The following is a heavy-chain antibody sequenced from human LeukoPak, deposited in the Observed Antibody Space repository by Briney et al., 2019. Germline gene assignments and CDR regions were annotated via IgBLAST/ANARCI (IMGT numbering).Heavy chain of an antibody. CDR1: GVSISSYY. J-gene: IGHJ4*02. CDR2: IYYSGST. V-gene: IGHV4-59*08. Sequence: PSETLSLTCTVSGVSISSYYWSWIRQPPGKGLEWIGYIYYSGSTNYNPSLKSRVTISVDTSKSQFSLKLSSVTAADTAVYYCARVSLVGMATGYFDYWGQGTLVTVSS. D-gene: IGHD5-24*01. CDR3: ARVSLVGMATGYFDY.